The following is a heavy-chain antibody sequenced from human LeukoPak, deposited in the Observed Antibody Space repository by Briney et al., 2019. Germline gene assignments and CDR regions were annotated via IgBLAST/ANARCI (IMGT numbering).Heavy chain of an antibody. CDR1: GFTFNSYW. CDR2: IEQAGSHK. CDR3: ASEGNDLGAFDM. J-gene: IGHJ3*02. Sequence: GGSLRLSCAASGFTFNSYWMHWVRQAPGKGPEWVANIEQAGSHKYYADSVRGRFTISRHNAKNSLYLQMNSLGAEDTAVSYCASEGNDLGAFDMWGQGTMVTVSS. D-gene: IGHD1-1*01. V-gene: IGHV3-7*01.